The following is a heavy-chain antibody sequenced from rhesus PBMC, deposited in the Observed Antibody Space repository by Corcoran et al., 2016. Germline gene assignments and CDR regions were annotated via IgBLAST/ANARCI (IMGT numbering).Heavy chain of an antibody. D-gene: IGHD6-25*01. CDR2: FSADDGII. J-gene: IGHJ2*01. Sequence: QVQLQESGPGLVKPSETLSLTCAVSVGAIRRLFLSWIRQTPGKGLTWIGRFSADDGIIDYNPSHKSRVTIAIDTSKNQFSLKMTSMSAADTAVYYCARAPPAANWFFDIWGPGTPITISS. V-gene: IGHV4-173*01. CDR3: ARAPPAANWFFDI. CDR1: VGAIRRLF.